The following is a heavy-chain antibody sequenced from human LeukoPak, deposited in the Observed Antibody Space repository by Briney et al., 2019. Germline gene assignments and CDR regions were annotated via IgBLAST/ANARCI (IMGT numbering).Heavy chain of an antibody. CDR2: IYDSGST. CDR1: GGSIRSSYYY. J-gene: IGHJ4*02. V-gene: IGHV4-39*07. D-gene: IGHD3-16*01. Sequence: PSETLSLTCTVSGGSIRSSYYYWGWIRQPPGKGLEWIGSIYDSGSTYYNPSLKSRVTISVDTSKNQFSLKLSSVTAADTAVYYCARGVRDYVLGSYRTIWLYDYWGQGTLVTVSS. CDR3: ARGVRDYVLGSYRTIWLYDY.